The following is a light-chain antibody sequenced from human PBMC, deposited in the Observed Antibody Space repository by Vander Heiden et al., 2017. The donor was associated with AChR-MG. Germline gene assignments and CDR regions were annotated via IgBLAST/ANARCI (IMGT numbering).Light chain of an antibody. Sequence: EIVMTQIPATLSVSSGERATLSCRASQSVSSNLSWYQQKPGQAPRLLIYGTTTRATSVPARFSGSGSGTEFTLTISSLQSEDFAVYCCQQYNNWPPWTFGQGTKVEIK. V-gene: IGKV3-15*01. CDR2: GTT. CDR1: QSVSSN. CDR3: QQYNNWPPWT. J-gene: IGKJ1*01.